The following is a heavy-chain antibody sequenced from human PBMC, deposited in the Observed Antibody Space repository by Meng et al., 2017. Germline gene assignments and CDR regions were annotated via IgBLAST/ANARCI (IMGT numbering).Heavy chain of an antibody. CDR1: GGAISSGGYY. V-gene: IGHV4-31*03. CDR3: ASQGYYGSDDDAFDI. Sequence: VHLQESGPVLVQPSPTLAPTCTVSGGAISSGGYYWSWSRQHPGKGLEWIGYIEYSGSTYYNPSLKSRVTISVDTSKNQFSPKLSSVTAADTAVYYCASQGYYGSDDDAFDIWGQGTMSPSPQ. J-gene: IGHJ3*02. D-gene: IGHD3-10*01. CDR2: IEYSGST.